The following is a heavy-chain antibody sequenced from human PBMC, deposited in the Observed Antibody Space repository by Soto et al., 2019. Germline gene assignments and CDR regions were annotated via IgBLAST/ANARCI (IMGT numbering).Heavy chain of an antibody. Sequence: SETLSLTCIVSGESISSSSYYWGWIRQPPGKGLEWIGRIYYSGRTYYNPSFKSRVTISIDTSKNQSSLKLSSVTATDTAVYYCARQRTTVVTQAYFDHWGQGALVTVSS. D-gene: IGHD2-21*02. CDR2: IYYSGRT. J-gene: IGHJ4*02. V-gene: IGHV4-39*01. CDR3: ARQRTTVVTQAYFDH. CDR1: GESISSSSYY.